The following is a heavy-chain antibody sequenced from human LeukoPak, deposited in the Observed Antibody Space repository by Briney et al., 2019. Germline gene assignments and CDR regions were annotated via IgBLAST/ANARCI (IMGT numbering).Heavy chain of an antibody. CDR1: GGSISSSSYY. Sequence: PSETLSLTCTVSGGSISSSSYYWGWIRQPPGKGLEWIGTIYYSGNIYYNPSPKSRVTISVDTSKNQFSLKLSSVTAADTAVYYCARQFIRGVYFDIWGQGTMVTVSS. J-gene: IGHJ3*02. D-gene: IGHD3-10*01. CDR2: IYYSGNI. V-gene: IGHV4-39*01. CDR3: ARQFIRGVYFDI.